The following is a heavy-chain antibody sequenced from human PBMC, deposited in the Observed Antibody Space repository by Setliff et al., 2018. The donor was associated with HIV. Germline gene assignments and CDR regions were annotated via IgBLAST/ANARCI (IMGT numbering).Heavy chain of an antibody. CDR2: VYTTGGT. J-gene: IGHJ3*02. Sequence: SETLSLTCTVSGGSISSGIYYWILIRQPAGKGLEWIGHVYTTGGTNYNPSLESRLTISVDTSRNQFSLRLNSVTAADTAVYYCARAPTGVTNAFDIWGQVTMVTVSS. V-gene: IGHV4-61*09. CDR1: GGSISSGIYY. CDR3: ARAPTGVTNAFDI. D-gene: IGHD2-8*02.